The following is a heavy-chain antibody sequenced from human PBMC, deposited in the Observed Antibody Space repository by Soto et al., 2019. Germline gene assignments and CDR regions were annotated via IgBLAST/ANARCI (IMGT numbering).Heavy chain of an antibody. CDR1: GGTFSSYP. CDR2: IIPFFGAT. Sequence: QVHLVQSGAEVKKPGSSVKVSCKASGGTFSSYPINWVRQAPGQGLEWMGGIIPFFGATHSAQKFQGRLTITADESTSTTYMELSSLRSEDTAVYYCASRPVMEVAQYGNWFDPCGQGTLVTVSS. CDR3: ASRPVMEVAQYGNWFDP. D-gene: IGHD2-15*01. V-gene: IGHV1-69*01. J-gene: IGHJ5*02.